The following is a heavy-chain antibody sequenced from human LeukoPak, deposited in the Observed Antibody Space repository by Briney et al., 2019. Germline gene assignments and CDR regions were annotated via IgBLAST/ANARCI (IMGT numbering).Heavy chain of an antibody. Sequence: GGSLRLSCAASGFTFSSYWMSWVRQAPGKGLEWVSSISSSSSYIYYADSVKGRFTISRDNAKNSLYLQMNSLRAEDTAVYYCASLSKLGAFDIWGQGTMVTVSS. D-gene: IGHD1-26*01. V-gene: IGHV3-21*01. CDR1: GFTFSSYW. J-gene: IGHJ3*02. CDR2: ISSSSSYI. CDR3: ASLSKLGAFDI.